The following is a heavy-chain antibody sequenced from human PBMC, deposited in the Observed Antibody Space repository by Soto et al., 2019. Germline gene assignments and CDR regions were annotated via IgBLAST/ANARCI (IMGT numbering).Heavy chain of an antibody. CDR3: AIDYYGSGNYYYDAFDI. Sequence: ASMKVSCKASGYTFTSYDINWVRQATGQGLEWMGWMNPNSGNTGYAQKFQGRVTMTRNTSISTAYMELSSLRSEDTAVYYCAIDYYGSGNYYYDAFDIWGQGTMVTVSS. V-gene: IGHV1-8*01. CDR1: GYTFTSYD. CDR2: MNPNSGNT. D-gene: IGHD3-10*01. J-gene: IGHJ3*02.